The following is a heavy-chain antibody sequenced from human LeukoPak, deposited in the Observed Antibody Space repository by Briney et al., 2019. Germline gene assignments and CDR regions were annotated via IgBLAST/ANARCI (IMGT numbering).Heavy chain of an antibody. J-gene: IGHJ4*02. D-gene: IGHD4-23*01. CDR1: GFTFSSYA. CDR2: ISGSGGST. CDR3: AKTPRIKYGGNSYYFDY. V-gene: IGHV3-23*01. Sequence: GGSLRLSCAASGFTFSSYAMSWVRQAPGKGLGWVSAISGSGGSTYYADSVKGRFTISRDNSKNTLYLQMNSLRAEDTAVYYCAKTPRIKYGGNSYYFDYWGQGTLVTVSS.